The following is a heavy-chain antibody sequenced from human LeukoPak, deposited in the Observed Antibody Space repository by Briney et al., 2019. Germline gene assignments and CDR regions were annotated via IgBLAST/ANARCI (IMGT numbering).Heavy chain of an antibody. CDR3: ARLLRVNDFWSGNQVYYGMDV. Sequence: ASVTVSCKASGGTFSSYAISWVRQAPGQGLEWMGRIIPILGIANYAQKFQGRVTITADKSTSTAYMELSSLRSEDTAVYYCARLLRVNDFWSGNQVYYGMDVWGQGTTVTVSS. J-gene: IGHJ6*02. CDR1: GGTFSSYA. V-gene: IGHV1-69*04. D-gene: IGHD3-3*01. CDR2: IIPILGIA.